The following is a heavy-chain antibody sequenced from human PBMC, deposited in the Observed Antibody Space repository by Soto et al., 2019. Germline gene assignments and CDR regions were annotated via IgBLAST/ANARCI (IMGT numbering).Heavy chain of an antibody. J-gene: IGHJ5*02. D-gene: IGHD3-3*01. CDR3: ARDYDFWSGYYWFDP. CDR2: IYPGGVNI. V-gene: IGHV1-46*01. CDR1: GYSFTSHY. Sequence: ASVKVSCKAIGYSFTSHYMHWVRQAPGQGLEWMGTIYPGGVNIGYAQKFKGRVTMTTDTSTSTAYMELRSLRSDDTAVYYCARDYDFWSGYYWFDPWGQGTLVTVSS.